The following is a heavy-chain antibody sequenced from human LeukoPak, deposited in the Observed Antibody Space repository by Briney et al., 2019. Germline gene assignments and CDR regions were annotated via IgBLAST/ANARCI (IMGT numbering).Heavy chain of an antibody. CDR2: IISSGSTI. CDR3: AELGITMIGGV. Sequence: GGSLRLSCAASGFTFSSYEMNWGRQAPGKGLEWVSYIISSGSTIYYADSVKGRFTISRDNANNSLYLQMNSLRAEDTAVYYCAELGITMIGGVWGKGTTVTISS. D-gene: IGHD3-10*02. CDR1: GFTFSSYE. J-gene: IGHJ6*04. V-gene: IGHV3-48*03.